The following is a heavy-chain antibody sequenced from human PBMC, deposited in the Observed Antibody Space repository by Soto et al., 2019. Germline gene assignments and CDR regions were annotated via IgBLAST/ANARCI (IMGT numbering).Heavy chain of an antibody. D-gene: IGHD1-26*01. V-gene: IGHV1-69*06. CDR2: IIPIFERT. Sequence: VELVQSGSEVKKPGSSVKVSCKTSGGPFTSFDVNWVRQAPGQGLEWMGDIIPIFERTNYAQKFQGRVTITADMATTTAYMELGSLRSDDTAVYFCAVGLSGSYYENGMDAWGLGTTVIVS. CDR3: AVGLSGSYYENGMDA. J-gene: IGHJ6*02. CDR1: GGPFTSFD.